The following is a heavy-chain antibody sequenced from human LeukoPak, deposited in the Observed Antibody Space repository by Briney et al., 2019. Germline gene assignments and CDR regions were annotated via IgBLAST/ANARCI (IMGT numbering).Heavy chain of an antibody. CDR1: GGSISSSRYY. J-gene: IGHJ4*02. CDR2: IHYSGST. CDR3: ARHSYYDSSGYYSHFEY. Sequence: PSETLSLTCTVSGGSISSSRYYWGWIRQPPGKGLEWIGSIHYSGSTYYNPSLKSRVTISVDTSKNQFSLRLSSVTAADTALYYCARHSYYDSSGYYSHFEYWGQGTLVTVSS. D-gene: IGHD3-22*01. V-gene: IGHV4-39*01.